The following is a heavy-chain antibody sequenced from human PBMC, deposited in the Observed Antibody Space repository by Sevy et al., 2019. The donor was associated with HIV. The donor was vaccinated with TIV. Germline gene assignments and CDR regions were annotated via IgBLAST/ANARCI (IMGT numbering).Heavy chain of an antibody. CDR2: VSASGIST. CDR1: GFTFSSYV. J-gene: IGHJ4*02. CDR3: AKVRSTMIPATGNFDY. Sequence: GGSLRLSCAASGFTFSSYVMSWVRQAPGKGLQWVSAVSASGISTYYTDSVKGRFPISRDNSKNMLHMQMNSLRAEDTAVYYCAKVRSTMIPATGNFDYWGQGTLVTVSS. V-gene: IGHV3-23*01. D-gene: IGHD1-1*01.